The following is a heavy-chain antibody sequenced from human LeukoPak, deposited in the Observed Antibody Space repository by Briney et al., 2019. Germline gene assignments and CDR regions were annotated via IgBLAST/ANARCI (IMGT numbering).Heavy chain of an antibody. J-gene: IGHJ4*02. CDR3: AREASSGWDDYFDY. Sequence: PGGSLRLSCAASGFTFSSSEMNWVRRGPGKGLEWISYISGTGGTIYYADSVKGRFSFSRDNAKRSLYLQMNSLRAEDTAVYYCAREASSGWDDYFDYWGQGTLVTVSS. V-gene: IGHV3-48*03. CDR1: GFTFSSSE. D-gene: IGHD6-19*01. CDR2: ISGTGGTI.